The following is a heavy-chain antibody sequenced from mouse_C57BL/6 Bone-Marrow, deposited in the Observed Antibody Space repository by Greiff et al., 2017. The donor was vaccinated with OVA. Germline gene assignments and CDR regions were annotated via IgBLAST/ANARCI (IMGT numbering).Heavy chain of an antibody. D-gene: IGHD2-4*01. V-gene: IGHV2-2*01. CDR3: ARPIYYDYDWFAY. J-gene: IGHJ3*01. Sequence: VQLQQSGPGLVQPSQSLSITCTVSGFSLTSYGVHWVRQSPRKGLEWLGVIWSGGSTDYNAAFISRLSISKDNSKSQVFFKMNSLQADDTAIYYCARPIYYDYDWFAYWGQGTLVTVSA. CDR2: IWSGGST. CDR1: GFSLTSYG.